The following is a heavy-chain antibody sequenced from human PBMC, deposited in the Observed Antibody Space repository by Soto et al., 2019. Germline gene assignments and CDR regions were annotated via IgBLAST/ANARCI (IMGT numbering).Heavy chain of an antibody. CDR2: ISYDGSNK. CDR1: GFTFSSYG. J-gene: IGHJ4*02. CDR3: XXXXXXXXXXXXFDY. Sequence: QVQLVESGGGVVQPGRSLRLSCAASGFTFSSYGMHWVRQAPGKGXXWVAVISYDGSNKYYADSVKGRFTISRXNSXXXXXXXXXXXXXXXXXXXXXXXXXXXXXXXXXFDYWGQGTLVTVSS. V-gene: IGHV3-30*03.